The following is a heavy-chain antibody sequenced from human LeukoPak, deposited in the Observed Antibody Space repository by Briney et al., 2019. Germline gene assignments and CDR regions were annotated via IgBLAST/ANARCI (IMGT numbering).Heavy chain of an antibody. V-gene: IGHV4-61*02. J-gene: IGHJ4*02. Sequence: PSQTLSLTCSVSGDSISSGSFHWSWIRQPAGRGLEWMGRIYSRGNPNYNPSLQSRLTISADRAKNEFSLKLNSVTAADTAVYYCARNNYDILTGYKALDYWGQGTLVTVSS. CDR3: ARNNYDILTGYKALDY. D-gene: IGHD3-9*01. CDR2: IYSRGNP. CDR1: GDSISSGSFH.